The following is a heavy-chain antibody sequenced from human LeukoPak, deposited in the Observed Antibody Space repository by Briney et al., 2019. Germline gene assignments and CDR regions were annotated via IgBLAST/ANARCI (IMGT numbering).Heavy chain of an antibody. CDR3: ARTCSIAVASGPYYFDY. CDR1: GGSFSGYY. J-gene: IGHJ4*02. CDR2: INHSGST. V-gene: IGHV4-34*01. Sequence: SETLSLTCAVYGGSFSGYYWSWIRQPPGKGLEWIGEINHSGSTYYNPSLKSRVTISVDTSKNQFSLKLSSVTAADTAVYYCARTCSIAVASGPYYFDYWGQGTLVTVSS. D-gene: IGHD6-19*01.